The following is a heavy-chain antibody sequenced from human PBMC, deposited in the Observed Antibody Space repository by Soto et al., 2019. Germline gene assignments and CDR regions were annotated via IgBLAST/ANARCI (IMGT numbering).Heavy chain of an antibody. CDR1: GGSFSGYY. CDR3: ARHHLGYCSGGSCYGNDAFDI. J-gene: IGHJ3*02. D-gene: IGHD2-15*01. Sequence: PSETLSLTCAVYGGSFSGYYWSWIRQPPGKGLEWIGEINHSGSTNYNPSLKSRVTISVDTSKNQFSLKLSSVTAADTAVYYCARHHLGYCSGGSCYGNDAFDIWGQGTMVTVSS. V-gene: IGHV4-34*01. CDR2: INHSGST.